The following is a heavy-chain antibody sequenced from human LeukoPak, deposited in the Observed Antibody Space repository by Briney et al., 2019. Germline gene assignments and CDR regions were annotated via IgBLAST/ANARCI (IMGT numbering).Heavy chain of an antibody. V-gene: IGHV3-30*01. J-gene: IGHJ4*02. CDR3: ARDGPAEMVEYDY. CDR2: ISYDGSNK. Sequence: GGSLRLSCAASGFTFSSYAMHWVRQAPGKGLEWVAAISYDGSNKYYADSVKGRFTISRDNSKNTLYLQMNSLRAEDTAVYYCARDGPAEMVEYDYWGQGTLVTVSS. D-gene: IGHD5-24*01. CDR1: GFTFSSYA.